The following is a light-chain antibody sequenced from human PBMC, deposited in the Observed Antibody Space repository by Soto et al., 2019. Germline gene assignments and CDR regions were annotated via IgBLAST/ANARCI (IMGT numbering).Light chain of an antibody. CDR2: DVF. J-gene: IGKJ5*01. CDR1: QSISIY. CDR3: QQRSNWPPEIT. V-gene: IGKV3-11*01. Sequence: EIVLTQSPATLSLSPGERATLSCRASQSISIYLAWYQQKPGQAPRLLIYDVFNRATGIPARFSGSGSGTDFTLTISSLETEDFAVYYCQQRSNWPPEITFGQGTRLEIK.